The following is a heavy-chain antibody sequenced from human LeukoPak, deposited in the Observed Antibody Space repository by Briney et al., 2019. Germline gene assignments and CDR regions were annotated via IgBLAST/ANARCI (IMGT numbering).Heavy chain of an antibody. D-gene: IGHD3-10*02. Sequence: GGSLRLSCAASGFTFSTYAMSWVRQAPGKGLEWVSGMSASGGNTYYSDSVKGRFTISRDNSKNTLFLQMNSLRAEDTAVYYCAKDVRGVIAPTFEYWGQGTLVTVSS. J-gene: IGHJ4*02. CDR2: MSASGGNT. V-gene: IGHV3-23*01. CDR3: AKDVRGVIAPTFEY. CDR1: GFTFSTYA.